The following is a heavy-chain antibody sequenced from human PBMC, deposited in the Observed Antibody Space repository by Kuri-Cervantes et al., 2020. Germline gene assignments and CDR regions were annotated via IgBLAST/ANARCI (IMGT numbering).Heavy chain of an antibody. V-gene: IGHV3-73*01. CDR3: TRIRINSGTCHIFDN. CDR2: IRSRVNSYAT. D-gene: IGHD1-26*01. Sequence: LSLTCAAPGFTFSGSAMHWVRQASGKGLEWVGRIRSRVNSYATTYAASVRGRFTISRDDSKNTAYLQMNSLKTEDTAVYYCTRIRINSGTCHIFDNWGQGTLVTVSS. J-gene: IGHJ4*02. CDR1: GFTFSGSA.